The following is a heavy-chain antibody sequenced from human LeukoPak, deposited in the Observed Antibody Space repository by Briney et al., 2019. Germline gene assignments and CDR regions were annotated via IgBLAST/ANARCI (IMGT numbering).Heavy chain of an antibody. D-gene: IGHD4-11*01. CDR2: ISSSSSYI. CDR3: AKHTRGPTRGYFDY. CDR1: GFTFSSYS. Sequence: NSGGSLRLSCAASGFTFSSYSMNWVRQAPGKGLEWVSSISSSSSYIYYADSVKGRFTISRDNSKNTLYLQMNSLRAEDTAVYYCAKHTRGPTRGYFDYWGQGTLVTVSS. V-gene: IGHV3-21*04. J-gene: IGHJ4*02.